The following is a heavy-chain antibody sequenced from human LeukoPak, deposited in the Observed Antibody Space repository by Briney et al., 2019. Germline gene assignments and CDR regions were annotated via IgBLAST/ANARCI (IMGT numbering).Heavy chain of an antibody. CDR1: GGSISSGSYY. CDR3: ARNTYGQKWYFDY. CDR2: IYTSGST. D-gene: IGHD5-18*01. J-gene: IGHJ4*02. Sequence: SQTLSLTCTVSGGSISSGSYYWNWIRQPAGKGLEWIGHIYTSGSTNYNPSLESRVTISVDTSKNQFSLKLSSVTAADTAVYYCARNTYGQKWYFDYWGQGTLVTVSS. V-gene: IGHV4-61*09.